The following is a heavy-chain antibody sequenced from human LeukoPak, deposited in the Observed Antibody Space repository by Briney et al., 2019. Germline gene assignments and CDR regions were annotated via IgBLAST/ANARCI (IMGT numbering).Heavy chain of an antibody. V-gene: IGHV3-30*09. CDR1: GFTFSSYA. CDR3: ARVPVWYSSSWYGDY. J-gene: IGHJ4*02. CDR2: ISYDGSNK. D-gene: IGHD6-13*01. Sequence: AGGSLRLSCAASGFTFSSYAMHWVRQAPGKGLEWVAIISYDGSNKYYAESVKGRFAVSRDNSKNTLYLQMNSPRAEDTAVYYCARVPVWYSSSWYGDYWGQGTLVTVSS.